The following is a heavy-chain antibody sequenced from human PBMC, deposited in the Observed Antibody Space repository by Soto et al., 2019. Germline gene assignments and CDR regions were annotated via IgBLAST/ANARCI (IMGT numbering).Heavy chain of an antibody. J-gene: IGHJ6*02. CDR3: TKSRRGILMVYGFGGMDV. CDR2: ISGSGDGT. CDR1: GFTVNSHA. Sequence: GGSLRLSCAASGFTVNSHAMSWVRQAPGKGLEWVASISGSGDGTYYGDSVKGRFTISRDSSSSTLYLQMNNLRGEDTAVYFCTKSRRGILMVYGFGGMDVWGQGTRVTGSS. D-gene: IGHD2-8*01. V-gene: IGHV3-23*01.